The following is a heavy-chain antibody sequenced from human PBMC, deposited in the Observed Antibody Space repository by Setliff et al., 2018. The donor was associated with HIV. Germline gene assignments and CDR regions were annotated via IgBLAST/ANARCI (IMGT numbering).Heavy chain of an antibody. Sequence: SETLSLTCTVSGGSISSHYWSWIRQPPGKGLEWIGSIYYSGSTNYNPSLRSRVTISVDTSKNRFSLKLSSVTAADTAVYYCARDSSSWRGDAFDIWGQGTMVTVSS. J-gene: IGHJ3*02. CDR3: ARDSSSWRGDAFDI. D-gene: IGHD6-13*01. V-gene: IGHV4-59*11. CDR2: IYYSGST. CDR1: GGSISSHY.